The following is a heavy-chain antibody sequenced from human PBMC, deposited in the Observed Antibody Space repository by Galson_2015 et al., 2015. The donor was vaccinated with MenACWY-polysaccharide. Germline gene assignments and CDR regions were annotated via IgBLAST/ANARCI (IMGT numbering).Heavy chain of an antibody. Sequence: SLRLSCAASGFTFSSASMNWVRQAPGKGLEWVGRITRTTDGGTVGYAAPVRGRFTVSRDDSQNKLYLQMNSLRTEDTAVYYCGYSSGTYYNFWGQGTLVTVSS. CDR2: ITRTTDGGTV. V-gene: IGHV3-15*01. D-gene: IGHD3-10*01. J-gene: IGHJ4*02. CDR3: GYSSGTYYNF. CDR1: GFTFSSAS.